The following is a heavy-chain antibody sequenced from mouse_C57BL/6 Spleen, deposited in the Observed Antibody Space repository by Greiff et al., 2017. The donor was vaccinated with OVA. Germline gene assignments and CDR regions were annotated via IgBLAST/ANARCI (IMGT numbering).Heavy chain of an antibody. CDR1: GFNIKDYY. CDR3: ASLYDYDGYYYAMDY. J-gene: IGHJ4*01. CDR2: IDPEDGET. D-gene: IGHD2-4*01. V-gene: IGHV14-2*01. Sequence: EVKLQESGAELVKPGASVKLSCTASGFNIKDYYMHWVKQRTEQGLEWIGRIDPEDGETKYAPKFQGKATITADTSSNTAYLQLSSLTSEDTAVYYCASLYDYDGYYYAMDYWGQGTSVTVSS.